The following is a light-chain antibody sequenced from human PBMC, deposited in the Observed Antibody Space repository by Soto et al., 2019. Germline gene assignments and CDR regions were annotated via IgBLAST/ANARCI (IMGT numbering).Light chain of an antibody. J-gene: IGLJ1*01. Sequence: QSALTQPASVSGSPGQSITISCSGTSSDVGAYTSVSWYQQHPGKAPKLMIYEVSNRPSGVSNRFSGSKSANTASLTISGLQAVDEAHYYCTSYTSDNRSYVFGTGTKLTVL. CDR1: SSDVGAYTS. CDR2: EVS. CDR3: TSYTSDNRSYV. V-gene: IGLV2-14*01.